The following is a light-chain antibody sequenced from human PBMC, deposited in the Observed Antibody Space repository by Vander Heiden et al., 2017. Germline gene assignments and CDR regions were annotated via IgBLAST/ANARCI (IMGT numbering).Light chain of an antibody. CDR2: LGS. J-gene: IGKJ4*01. V-gene: IGKV2-28*01. Sequence: DIVMTQSALSLPVTPGEPASISCRSSQSLLHSNGYNYLDWYLQKPGQSPQLLIYLGSNRASGVPDRFSGSGSGTDFTLKISRVEAEDVGVYYCMQALQTPLTFSGGTKVEIK. CDR1: QSLLHSNGYNY. CDR3: MQALQTPLT.